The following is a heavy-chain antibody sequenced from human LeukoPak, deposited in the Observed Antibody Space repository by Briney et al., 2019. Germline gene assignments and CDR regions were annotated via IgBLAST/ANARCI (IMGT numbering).Heavy chain of an antibody. CDR3: AKGDPPTYYDILTGQDY. Sequence: HPGGSLRLSCAASGFTFSSYSMNWVRQAPGKGLEWVAGISAGGGSTYYADSVKGRFTISRDNSKNMLYLQLNSLRAEDTAVYYCAKGDPPTYYDILTGQDYWGQGTLVTVSS. V-gene: IGHV3-23*01. CDR2: ISAGGGST. J-gene: IGHJ4*02. D-gene: IGHD3-9*01. CDR1: GFTFSSYS.